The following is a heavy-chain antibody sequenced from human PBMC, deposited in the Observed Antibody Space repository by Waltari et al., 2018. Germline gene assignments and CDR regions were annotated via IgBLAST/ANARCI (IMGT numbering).Heavy chain of an antibody. CDR3: VRHARTTSGGKHFDH. Sequence: QLQLQESGPGLVKASETLSLTCTVSGDSISSSSYYWGWVRQPPGKGLEWIGNRYYSGSTNYNPSLKGRCTISVETSKGQFSLKLSSVTAADTSMYYCVRHARTTSGGKHFDHWGQGMLVTVSP. CDR2: RYYSGST. D-gene: IGHD2-15*01. V-gene: IGHV4-39*01. J-gene: IGHJ4*02. CDR1: GDSISSSSYY.